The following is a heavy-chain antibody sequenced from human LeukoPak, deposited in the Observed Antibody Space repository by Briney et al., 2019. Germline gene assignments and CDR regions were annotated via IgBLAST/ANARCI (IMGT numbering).Heavy chain of an antibody. CDR2: VYPDDSDT. CDR3: ARHRDYGDYPETY. Sequence: GESLKISCKASGYNFDTYWIGWVRQMPGKGLEGMGIVYPDDSDTRYSPSFQGQVTISADKSISTAYLQWSSLKASDTAMYYCARHRDYGDYPETYWGQGTLVTVSS. CDR1: GYNFDTYW. J-gene: IGHJ4*02. V-gene: IGHV5-51*01. D-gene: IGHD4-17*01.